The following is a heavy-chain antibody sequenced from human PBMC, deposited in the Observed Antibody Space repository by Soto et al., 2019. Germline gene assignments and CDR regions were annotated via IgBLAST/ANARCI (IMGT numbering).Heavy chain of an antibody. D-gene: IGHD3-9*01. Sequence: EVQLLESGGGLVQPGGSLRLSCAASGFTFSSYAMSWVRQAPGKGLEWGSAISGSGGSTYYADSVKGRFTISRDNSKNTLYLQMNSLRAEDTAVYYCAKPTLSGDYDILTGYSYYYGMDVWGQGTTVTVSS. J-gene: IGHJ6*02. V-gene: IGHV3-23*01. CDR1: GFTFSSYA. CDR2: ISGSGGST. CDR3: AKPTLSGDYDILTGYSYYYGMDV.